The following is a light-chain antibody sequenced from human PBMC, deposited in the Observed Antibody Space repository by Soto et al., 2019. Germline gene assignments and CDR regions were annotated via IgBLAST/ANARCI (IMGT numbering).Light chain of an antibody. CDR2: GTS. CDR3: QQSYSTPFT. CDR1: HSINSH. J-gene: IGKJ2*01. Sequence: DIQLTQSPCSLSASEGDTVTITCRASHSINSHLNWYQQKSGEAPKFLIYGTSDLHTGVPSRFSGSGSGTDFTLTISSLQPEDCAIYYCQQSYSTPFTFGQGTKLEIK. V-gene: IGKV1-39*01.